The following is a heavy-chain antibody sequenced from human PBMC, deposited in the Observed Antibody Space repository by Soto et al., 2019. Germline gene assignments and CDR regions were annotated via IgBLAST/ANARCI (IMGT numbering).Heavy chain of an antibody. CDR3: ARVRYYDFWTGNWFHP. Sequence: SQTLSLTCAISGDSVSSNSAAWNWIRQSPSRGLEWLGRTYYRSKWYNDYAVSVKSRITINPDTSRNQFSLQLNSVTPEDTAVYYCARVRYYDFWTGNWFHPWGQGTLVTVAS. D-gene: IGHD3-3*01. CDR1: GDSVSSNSAA. J-gene: IGHJ5*02. CDR2: TYYRSKWYN. V-gene: IGHV6-1*01.